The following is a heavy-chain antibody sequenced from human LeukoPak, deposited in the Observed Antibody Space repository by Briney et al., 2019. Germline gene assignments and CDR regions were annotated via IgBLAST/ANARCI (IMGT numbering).Heavy chain of an antibody. V-gene: IGHV1-2*02. J-gene: IGHJ4*02. CDR2: INPNSGGT. CDR3: ARANYDGSGYYYELDY. Sequence: GASVKVSCKASGYTFTGYYMHWVRQAPGQGLEWMGWINPNSGGTNYAQKFQGRVTMTRDTSISTAYMELSRLRSDDTAVYYCARANYDGSGYYYELDYWGQGTLVTVSS. CDR1: GYTFTGYY. D-gene: IGHD3-22*01.